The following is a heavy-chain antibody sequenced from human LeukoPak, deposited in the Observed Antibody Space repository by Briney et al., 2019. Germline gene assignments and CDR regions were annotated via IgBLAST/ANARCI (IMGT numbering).Heavy chain of an antibody. CDR1: GFIVSSNY. CDR2: IYNDGIT. CDR3: ARDLGYISDY. Sequence: GGSLRLSCAASGFIVSSNYMSWVRQAPGQGLEWVSIIYNDGITYADSVKSRFTISRDSSKNTVYLQMNSLRVEDTAVYFCARDLGYISDYWGQGTLVTVSS. J-gene: IGHJ4*02. V-gene: IGHV3-66*01. D-gene: IGHD6-13*01.